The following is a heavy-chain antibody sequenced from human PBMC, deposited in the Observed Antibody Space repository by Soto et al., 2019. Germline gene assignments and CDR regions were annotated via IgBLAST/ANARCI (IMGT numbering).Heavy chain of an antibody. CDR2: IDPTDSYT. CDR3: AAIGDSVWYYFAY. J-gene: IGHJ4*02. CDR1: GYSFTSYW. V-gene: IGHV5-10-1*01. D-gene: IGHD2-21*01. Sequence: PGESLKISCKASGYSFTSYWISWVRQMPGKGLEWMGRIDPTDSYTKYSPSFQGYVTISADKSISTAYLQWRSLKASDTAMYYCAAIGDSVWYYFAYWGQGTLVTVSS.